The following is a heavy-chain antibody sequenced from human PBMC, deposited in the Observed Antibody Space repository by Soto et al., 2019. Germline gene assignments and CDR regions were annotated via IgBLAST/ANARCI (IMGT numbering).Heavy chain of an antibody. CDR1: GGSISSNYF. CDR2: ISHSGSI. J-gene: IGHJ4*02. D-gene: IGHD6-19*01. V-gene: IGHV4-4*02. CDR3: AGSVGGYGIDY. Sequence: QVLLQESGPGLVQPSGTLSLSCAVSGGSISSNYFWGWVRQPPGKGLEWVGDISHSGSINYNSSLKRRVAISIDKSKNQFSLKLNSVTAADTAVYYCAGSVGGYGIDYWGQGTLVIVSS.